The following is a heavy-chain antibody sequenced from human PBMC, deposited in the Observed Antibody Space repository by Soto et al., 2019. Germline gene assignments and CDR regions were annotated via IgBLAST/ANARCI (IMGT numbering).Heavy chain of an antibody. CDR3: ARDTSSGWPDY. V-gene: IGHV4-59*01. Sequence: PSETVSLTCTVSGGSISSYYWSWIRQPPGKGLEWIGYIYYSGSTNYNPSLKSRVTISVDTSKNQFSLKLSSVTAADTAVYYCARDTSSGWPDYWGQGTLVTVSS. D-gene: IGHD6-19*01. CDR2: IYYSGST. CDR1: GGSISSYY. J-gene: IGHJ4*02.